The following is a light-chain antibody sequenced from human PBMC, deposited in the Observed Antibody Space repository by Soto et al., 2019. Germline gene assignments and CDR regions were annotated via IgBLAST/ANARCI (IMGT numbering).Light chain of an antibody. CDR2: DVS. J-gene: IGLJ1*01. CDR1: SSDVGGYNY. CDR3: SSYTSSSALYV. V-gene: IGLV2-14*01. Sequence: QSVLTQPASVSGSPGQSITISCTGTSSDVGGYNYVSWYQQHPGKAPKLMTYDVSNRPSGVSNRFSGSKSGNTASLTISGLQAEDEADYNCSSYTSSSALYVVGTGTKVTVL.